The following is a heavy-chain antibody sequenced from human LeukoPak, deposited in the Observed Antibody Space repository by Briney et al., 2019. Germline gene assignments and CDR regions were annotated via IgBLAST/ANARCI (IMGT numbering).Heavy chain of an antibody. CDR1: GYSISSGYY. J-gene: IGHJ4*02. V-gene: IGHV4-38-2*01. Sequence: PSETLSLTCSVSGYSISSGYYWGWIRQPPGKGLEWIGTINYSGSTYYNPSLKSRVTISVDTSKNQFSLKLSSVTAADTAVYYCARKSFHSSGYDFWGQGTLVTVSS. CDR2: INYSGST. CDR3: ARKSFHSSGYDF. D-gene: IGHD6-25*01.